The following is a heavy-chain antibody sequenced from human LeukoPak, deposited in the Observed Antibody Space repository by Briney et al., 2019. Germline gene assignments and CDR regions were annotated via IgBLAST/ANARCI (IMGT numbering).Heavy chain of an antibody. CDR2: IYRGGDT. CDR1: GFTVSSNY. Sequence: GGSLRLSCAASGFTVSSNYMSWVRQTPGKGLEFVSVIYRGGDTYYADSVKGRFTISRDNSKNTLYLQMNSLRAEDTAVYYCATKGPYYYGSGLNFQHWGQGTLVTVSS. V-gene: IGHV3-66*01. J-gene: IGHJ1*01. D-gene: IGHD3-10*01. CDR3: ATKGPYYYGSGLNFQH.